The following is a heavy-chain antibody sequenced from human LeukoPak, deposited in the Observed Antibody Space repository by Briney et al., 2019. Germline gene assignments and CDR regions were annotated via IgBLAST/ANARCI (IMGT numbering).Heavy chain of an antibody. CDR3: ARAVTMGNLNDAFDI. CDR2: ISGSGGST. V-gene: IGHV3-23*01. CDR1: GFTFSSYA. Sequence: PGGSLRLSCAASGFTFSSYAMSWVRQAPGKGLEWVSAISGSGGSTYYADSVKGRFTISRDNSKNTLYLQMNSLRAEDTALYYCARAVTMGNLNDAFDIWGQGTMVTVSS. D-gene: IGHD3-10*01. J-gene: IGHJ3*02.